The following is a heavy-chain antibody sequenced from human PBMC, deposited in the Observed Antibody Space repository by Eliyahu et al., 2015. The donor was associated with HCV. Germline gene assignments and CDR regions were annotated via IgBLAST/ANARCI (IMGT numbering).Heavy chain of an antibody. Sequence: QVQLVESGGGVVQPGRSLRLSCAASGFTFSSYGMHWVRQAPGKGLEWVAVIWYDGSNKYYADSVKGRFTISRDNSKNTLYLQMNSLRAEDTAVYYCASLDHIAVAGDYYGMDVWGQGTTVTVSS. D-gene: IGHD6-19*01. J-gene: IGHJ6*02. CDR3: ASLDHIAVAGDYYGMDV. CDR1: GFTFSSYG. CDR2: IWYDGSNK. V-gene: IGHV3-33*01.